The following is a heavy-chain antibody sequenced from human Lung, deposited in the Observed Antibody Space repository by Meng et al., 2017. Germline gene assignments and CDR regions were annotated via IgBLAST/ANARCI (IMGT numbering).Heavy chain of an antibody. Sequence: SVKVSCKASGGTFSSYAISWVRQAPGQGLEWRGGIIPIFGTANYAQKFQGRVTITADESTSTACMELSSLRSEDTAVYYCASSVVVIVGPQYYYGMDVWGQGTTATVSS. CDR3: ASSVVVIVGPQYYYGMDV. V-gene: IGHV1-69*13. J-gene: IGHJ6*02. CDR2: IIPIFGTA. CDR1: GGTFSSYA. D-gene: IGHD3-22*01.